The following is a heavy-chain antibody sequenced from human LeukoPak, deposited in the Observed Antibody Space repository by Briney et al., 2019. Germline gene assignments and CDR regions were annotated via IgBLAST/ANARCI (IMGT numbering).Heavy chain of an antibody. D-gene: IGHD1-26*01. CDR1: GYTFTGYY. J-gene: IGHJ4*02. V-gene: IGHV1-2*06. Sequence: ASVKVSCKASGYTFTGYYMHWVRQAPGQGLEWMGRINPNSGGTNYAQKFQGSVTMTRDTSISTAYMELSRLRSDDTAVYYCAREAYSGSYYEGDWGQGTLVTVSS. CDR2: INPNSGGT. CDR3: AREAYSGSYYEGD.